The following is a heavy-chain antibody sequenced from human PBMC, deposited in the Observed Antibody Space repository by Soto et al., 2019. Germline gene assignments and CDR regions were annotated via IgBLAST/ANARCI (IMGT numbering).Heavy chain of an antibody. Sequence: EVQLVESGGGLVKPGGSLRLSCAASGFTFSSYSMNWVRQAPGKGLEWVSSISSSSSYIYYADSVKGRFTISRDNAKNSLYLQTTTLRAEDTAVYYCARTPGFLGYCSSTSCPYGMDVWGQGTTVTVSS. J-gene: IGHJ6*02. CDR3: ARTPGFLGYCSSTSCPYGMDV. CDR1: GFTFSSYS. D-gene: IGHD2-2*01. CDR2: ISSSSSYI. V-gene: IGHV3-21*01.